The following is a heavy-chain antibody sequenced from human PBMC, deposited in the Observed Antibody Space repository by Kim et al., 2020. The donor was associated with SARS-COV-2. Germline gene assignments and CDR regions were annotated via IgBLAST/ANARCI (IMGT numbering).Heavy chain of an antibody. D-gene: IGHD5-12*01. Sequence: GGSLRLSCAASGFTFSSYAMHWVRQAPGKGLEWVAVISYDGSNKYYADSVKGRFTISRDNSKNTLYLQMNSLRAEDTAVYYCAREDSGYDARVLGYWGQGTLVTVSS. J-gene: IGHJ4*02. CDR1: GFTFSSYA. CDR3: AREDSGYDARVLGY. V-gene: IGHV3-30-3*01. CDR2: ISYDGSNK.